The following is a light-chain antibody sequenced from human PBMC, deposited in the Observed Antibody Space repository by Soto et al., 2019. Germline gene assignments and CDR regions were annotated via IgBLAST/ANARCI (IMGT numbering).Light chain of an antibody. CDR3: SSHKISDLFV. CDR1: SSDVGAYNY. J-gene: IGLJ1*01. V-gene: IGLV2-14*01. CDR2: EVS. Sequence: QSVLTQPASVSGSPGQSITISCTGTSSDVGAYNYVSWYQQHSGKAPKLMIYEVSNRPSGVSNRFSGSKSDNTASLTISGLQAEDEADYYCSSHKISDLFVFGSGTKLTVL.